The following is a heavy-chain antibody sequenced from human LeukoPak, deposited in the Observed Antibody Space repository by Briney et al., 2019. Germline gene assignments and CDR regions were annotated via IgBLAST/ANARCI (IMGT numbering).Heavy chain of an antibody. Sequence: ASVKVSCKASGYTFTDYYMHWVRQPPGQGFEWVGWINPDDGDTNYAQKFQGRVTMTRDTSISTAHMEVSRLRSDDTAVYYCARANFRYCSSSTCLFDYWGQGTLVTVSS. J-gene: IGHJ4*02. CDR2: INPDDGDT. CDR1: GYTFTDYY. CDR3: ARANFRYCSSSTCLFDY. V-gene: IGHV1-2*02. D-gene: IGHD2-2*01.